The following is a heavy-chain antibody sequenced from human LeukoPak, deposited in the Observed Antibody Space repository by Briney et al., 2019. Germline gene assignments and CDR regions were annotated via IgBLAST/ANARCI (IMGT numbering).Heavy chain of an antibody. V-gene: IGHV3-23*01. J-gene: IGHJ4*02. Sequence: GGSLRLSCAASGFTLSSYAMSWVRQAPGKGLEWVSGISGSGGSTYYADSVKGRFTISRDNSKNTLYLQMNSLRAEDTAVYYCAKASGWYRFDYWGQGTLVTVSS. D-gene: IGHD6-19*01. CDR3: AKASGWYRFDY. CDR1: GFTLSSYA. CDR2: ISGSGGST.